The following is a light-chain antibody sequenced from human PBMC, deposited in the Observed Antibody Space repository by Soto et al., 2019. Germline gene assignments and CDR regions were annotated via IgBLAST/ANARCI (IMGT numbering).Light chain of an antibody. V-gene: IGLV1-40*01. CDR1: SSNIGAGYD. Sequence: QSALTQPPSVSGAPGQRVTISCTGSSSNIGAGYDVHWYQQLPGTAPKLLIYGTSNRPSGVPDRFPGPKSGTSAALAITGLQAKDEADYYCQSYDSTLSGVVFGGGTKVTV. CDR3: QSYDSTLSGVV. CDR2: GTS. J-gene: IGLJ2*01.